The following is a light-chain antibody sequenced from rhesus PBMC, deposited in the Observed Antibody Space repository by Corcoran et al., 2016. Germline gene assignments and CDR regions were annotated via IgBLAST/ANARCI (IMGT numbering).Light chain of an antibody. CDR3: MQSTKDPFT. J-gene: IGKJ3*01. CDR2: KVT. V-gene: IGKV2S2*01. Sequence: DIVMTQTPLSLPVTPGEPASISCRSSQNLLHSNGNTYLDWYLQKPGQSPRLLFYKVTNRESGVHDRFSGSGSGTDVTLKISRVEPEDVGVYYCMQSTKDPFTFGPGTKLDIK. CDR1: QNLLHSNGNTY.